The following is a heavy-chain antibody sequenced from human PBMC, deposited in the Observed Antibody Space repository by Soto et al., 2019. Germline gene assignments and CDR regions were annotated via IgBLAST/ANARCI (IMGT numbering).Heavy chain of an antibody. Sequence: SVKVSCKASGDTFSNYAFTWVRQARGQGLEWVGGILPIFGTPTYAPRFLGRVTITADESTSTAYMDLSSLTSEDTAVYFCASKTAGNGHNSFWGQGTMVTVSS. D-gene: IGHD1-1*01. CDR3: ASKTAGNGHNSF. V-gene: IGHV1-69*13. J-gene: IGHJ4*02. CDR2: ILPIFGTP. CDR1: GDTFSNYA.